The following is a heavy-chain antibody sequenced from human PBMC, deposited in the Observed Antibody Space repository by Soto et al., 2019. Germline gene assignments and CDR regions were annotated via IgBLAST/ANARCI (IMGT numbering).Heavy chain of an antibody. Sequence: GGSLRLSCAVSGFPFSNYYMSWIRQAPEKGLEWVSYASGSGGVKLYADSVKGRFTISRDNAMNSLYLQLNSLRADDTAVYYCARLGSIAAAGTPDSWGQGTLVTVSS. CDR3: ARLGSIAAAGTPDS. D-gene: IGHD6-13*01. CDR2: ASGSGGVK. V-gene: IGHV3-11*01. J-gene: IGHJ4*02. CDR1: GFPFSNYY.